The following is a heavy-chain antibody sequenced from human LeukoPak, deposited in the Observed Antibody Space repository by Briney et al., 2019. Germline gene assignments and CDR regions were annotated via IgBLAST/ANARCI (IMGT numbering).Heavy chain of an antibody. CDR2: ISSSGSTI. V-gene: IGHV3-48*03. CDR1: GFTFSSYE. CDR3: ARDLRDPNSGSFYFDY. J-gene: IGHJ4*02. D-gene: IGHD1-26*01. Sequence: GGSLRLSCAASGFTFSSYEMNWVRQAPGKGLEWVSYISSSGSTIYYADSVKGRFTISRDNAKNSLYLQMNSLRAEDTAVYYCARDLRDPNSGSFYFDYWGQGTLVTVSS.